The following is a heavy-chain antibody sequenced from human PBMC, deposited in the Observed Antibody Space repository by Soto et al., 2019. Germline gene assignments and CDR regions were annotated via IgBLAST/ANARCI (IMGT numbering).Heavy chain of an antibody. D-gene: IGHD6-13*01. CDR3: ATSYGHAWYTY. CDR2: IYHSGST. V-gene: IGHV4-30-2*01. CDR1: GGSISSGGYS. Sequence: SETLSLTCAVSGGSISSGGYSWSWIRQPPGKGLEWIGYIYHSGSTYYNPSLKSRVTISVDRSKNQFSLKLSSVTAEDTAVYYCATSYGHAWYTYWGPGTQVTVSS. J-gene: IGHJ4*02.